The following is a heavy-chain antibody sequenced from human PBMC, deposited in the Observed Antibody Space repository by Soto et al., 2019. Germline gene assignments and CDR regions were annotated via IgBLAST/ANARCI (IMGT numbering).Heavy chain of an antibody. Sequence: EVQVVESGGDLVKPGGSLRLSCATSGFIFSSAWMSWVRQAPGKGLECVGRIKSKSDGGTRDYAAPVNGRFNISRDYSKNMVYLQMNSLTAEATAVYYCVEGWNDFWGQGTLVTVSS. D-gene: IGHD1-1*01. J-gene: IGHJ4*02. CDR3: VEGWNDF. CDR1: GFIFSSAW. V-gene: IGHV3-15*01. CDR2: IKSKSDGGTR.